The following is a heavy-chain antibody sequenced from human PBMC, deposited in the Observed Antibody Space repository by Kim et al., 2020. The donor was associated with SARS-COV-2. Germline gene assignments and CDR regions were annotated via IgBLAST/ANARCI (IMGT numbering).Heavy chain of an antibody. CDR3: AREWKEAPVDY. D-gene: IGHD5-12*01. V-gene: IGHV3-33*08. J-gene: IGHJ1*01. CDR2: IWNGGVNK. CDR1: GFNFNDFA. Sequence: GGSLRLSCAASGFNFNDFAMHWVRQAPGKGLEWVAAIWNGGVNKFYGDFVEGRFTISRDSSKNTVYLEMNNLRYEDTALYFCAREWKEAPVDYWGQGTLVTVSS.